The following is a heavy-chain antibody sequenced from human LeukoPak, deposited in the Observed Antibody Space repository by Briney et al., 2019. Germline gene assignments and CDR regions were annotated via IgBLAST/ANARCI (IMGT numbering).Heavy chain of an antibody. Sequence: EASETLSLTCNVSGGSISSYYWSWIRQPPGKGLEWIGYMYYSGNTNYNPSLKSRVTTSVDSSKNQFSLKLSSVTAADTAVYYCARHTLVGARNAFDIWGQGTMVTVSS. V-gene: IGHV4-59*08. J-gene: IGHJ3*02. CDR1: GGSISSYY. CDR2: MYYSGNT. D-gene: IGHD1-26*01. CDR3: ARHTLVGARNAFDI.